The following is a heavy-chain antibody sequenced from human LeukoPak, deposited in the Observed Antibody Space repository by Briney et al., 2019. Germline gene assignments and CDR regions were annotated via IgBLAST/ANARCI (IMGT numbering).Heavy chain of an antibody. CDR3: ATSYYGSGTYYNWFDP. Sequence: SETLSLTCTVSGYSISSGYYWGWIRQPPGKGLEWIGSIYQSGSTYYNPSLKSRVTISVDTSKNQFSLKLSSVTAADTAVYYCATSYYGSGTYYNWFDPWGQGTLVTVSS. J-gene: IGHJ5*02. V-gene: IGHV4-38-2*02. D-gene: IGHD3-10*01. CDR2: IYQSGST. CDR1: GYSISSGYY.